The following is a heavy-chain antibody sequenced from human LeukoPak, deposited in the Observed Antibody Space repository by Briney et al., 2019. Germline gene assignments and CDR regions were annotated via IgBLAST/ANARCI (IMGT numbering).Heavy chain of an antibody. V-gene: IGHV1-18*01. CDR2: ISAYNGNT. Sequence: GASVKVSCKASGYTFTSYGISWVRQAPGQGLEWMGWISAYNGNTNYAQKLQGRVTMTTDTSTSTAYMGLRSLRSDDTAVYYCAATPRGGCSSTSCYSFDYWGQGTLVTVSS. CDR3: AATPRGGCSSTSCYSFDY. CDR1: GYTFTSYG. D-gene: IGHD2-2*01. J-gene: IGHJ4*02.